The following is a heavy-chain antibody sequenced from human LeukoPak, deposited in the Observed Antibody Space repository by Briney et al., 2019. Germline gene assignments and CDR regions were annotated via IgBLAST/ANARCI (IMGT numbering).Heavy chain of an antibody. Sequence: SETLSLTCSVSGGSVSNYYWSWIRQPPGKGLEWIGHFYYSGSTTYSPSLKSRVTISVDTSRNQFSPKLTSVSAADTAVYFCARGQGGNYYLNYFDYWGQGALVTVSS. CDR3: ARGQGGNYYLNYFDY. V-gene: IGHV4-59*02. CDR1: GGSVSNYY. D-gene: IGHD1-26*01. CDR2: FYYSGST. J-gene: IGHJ4*02.